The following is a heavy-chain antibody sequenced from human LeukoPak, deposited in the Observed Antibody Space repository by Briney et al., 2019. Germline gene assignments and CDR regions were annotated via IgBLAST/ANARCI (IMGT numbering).Heavy chain of an antibody. D-gene: IGHD6-19*01. CDR3: ARGGIAVAGTDNSLEY. CDR2: ISSSSSYT. Sequence: GGSLRVSCAASGFTFSDDYMSCIRQAPGKGLEWVSYISSSSSYTNYADSVKGRFTISRDNAKNSLYLQTNSLRAEDTAVYYCARGGIAVAGTDNSLEYWGQGTLVTDSS. CDR1: GFTFSDDY. V-gene: IGHV3-11*06. J-gene: IGHJ4*02.